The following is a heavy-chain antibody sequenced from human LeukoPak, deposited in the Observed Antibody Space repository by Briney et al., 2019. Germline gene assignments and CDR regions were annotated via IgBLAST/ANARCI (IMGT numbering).Heavy chain of an antibody. CDR1: GGSFIGYY. V-gene: IGHV4-34*01. D-gene: IGHD3-10*01. J-gene: IGHJ4*02. Sequence: SETLSLTCAVSGGSFIGYYWSWIRQPPGMRLEWIGEINHGGSTNYNPSLKSRVTISVDTSKNQFSLKMSPVTAADTSVYYCARLPDYYSTLGTPGWGQGGMVSVCS. CDR2: INHGGST. CDR3: ARLPDYYSTLGTPG.